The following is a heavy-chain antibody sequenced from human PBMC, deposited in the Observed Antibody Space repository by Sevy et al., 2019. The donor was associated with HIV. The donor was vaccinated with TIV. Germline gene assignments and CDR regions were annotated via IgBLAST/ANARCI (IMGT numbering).Heavy chain of an antibody. CDR3: ARDERAAAGTGYFDY. J-gene: IGHJ4*02. CDR2: ISYDGSNK. D-gene: IGHD6-13*01. CDR1: GFTFSSYA. Sequence: GGSLRLSCPASGFTFSSYAMHWVRQAPGKGLEWVAVISYDGSNKYYAHSVKGRFTISRDNSKNTLYLQMNSLRAEDTAVYYCARDERAAAGTGYFDYWGQGTLVTVSS. V-gene: IGHV3-30-3*01.